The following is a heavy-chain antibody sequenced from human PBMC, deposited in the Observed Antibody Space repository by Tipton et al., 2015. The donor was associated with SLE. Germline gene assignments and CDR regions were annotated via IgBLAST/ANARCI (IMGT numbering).Heavy chain of an antibody. J-gene: IGHJ3*02. CDR1: GFTFSSYE. CDR2: ISGSGSTI. CDR3: ASYTIFGVVIPYDAFDI. Sequence: SLRLSCAASGFTFSSYEMNWVRQAPGKGLEWVSYISGSGSTIYYADSVKGRFTISRDNAKNSLYLQMNSLRAEDTAVYYCASYTIFGVVIPYDAFDIWGQGTMVTVSS. V-gene: IGHV3-48*03. D-gene: IGHD3-3*01.